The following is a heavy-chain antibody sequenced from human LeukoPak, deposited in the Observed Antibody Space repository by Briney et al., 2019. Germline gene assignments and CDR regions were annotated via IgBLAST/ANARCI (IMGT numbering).Heavy chain of an antibody. Sequence: PSETLSLTCSVSGASISTYYWSWIRQPPGKGLEWIGYIYYSGSTNYNPSLKSRVTISIDTSKNQFSLKLSSVTAADTAVYYCAGAWGLTYYYYYMDVWGKGTTVTVSS. CDR3: AGAWGLTYYYYYMDV. CDR1: GASISTYY. J-gene: IGHJ6*03. CDR2: IYYSGST. D-gene: IGHD7-27*01. V-gene: IGHV4-59*01.